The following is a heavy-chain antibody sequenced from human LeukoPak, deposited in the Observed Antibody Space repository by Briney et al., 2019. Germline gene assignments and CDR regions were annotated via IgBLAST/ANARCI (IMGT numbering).Heavy chain of an antibody. D-gene: IGHD6-19*01. CDR3: ASASGRSIAVTGMDV. CDR2: IGTAGDT. J-gene: IGHJ6*02. CDR1: GFTFSSYD. Sequence: GGSLRLSCAAPGFTFSSYDMHWVRQATGKGLEWVSAIGTAGDTYYPGSVKGRFTISRENAKNSLYLQMNSLRAGDTAVYYCASASGRSIAVTGMDVWGQGTTVTVSS. V-gene: IGHV3-13*04.